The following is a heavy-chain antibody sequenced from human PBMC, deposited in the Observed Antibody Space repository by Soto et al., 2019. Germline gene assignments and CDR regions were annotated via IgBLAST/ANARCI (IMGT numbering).Heavy chain of an antibody. J-gene: IGHJ4*02. CDR2: IFYSGSGS. CDR1: GFIFSTFG. D-gene: IGHD3-3*01. V-gene: IGHV3-64D*06. Sequence: GESLKISCSASGFIFSTFGMFWVRQAPGQGLEYVSAIFYSGSGSYYADPVRGRFTVSRDNSKNMFYLQMSSLRVEDTALYFCVRGPSRGSSLFGPLDYWGQGTQVTVSS. CDR3: VRGPSRGSSLFGPLDY.